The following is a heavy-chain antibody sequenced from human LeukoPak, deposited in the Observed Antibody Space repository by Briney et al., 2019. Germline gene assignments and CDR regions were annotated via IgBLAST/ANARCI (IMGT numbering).Heavy chain of an antibody. J-gene: IGHJ5*02. D-gene: IGHD2-2*01. Sequence: SETLSLTCTVSGDSISSGDYYWSWIRQPAGKGLEWIGRISSSGSTNYNPSLKSRVTISVDTSKNQFSLKLNSVTAADTAVYYCARTTEDCSSTSCYQYWFDPWGQGTLVTVSS. CDR3: ARTTEDCSSTSCYQYWFDP. CDR2: ISSSGST. CDR1: GDSISSGDYY. V-gene: IGHV4-61*02.